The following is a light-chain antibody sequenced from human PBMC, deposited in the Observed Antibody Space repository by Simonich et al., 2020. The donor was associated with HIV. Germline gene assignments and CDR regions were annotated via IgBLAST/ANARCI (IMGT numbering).Light chain of an antibody. J-gene: IGLJ3*02. CDR3: SSYTSSSTWV. CDR2: DVS. CDR1: CSDVGGYNY. V-gene: IGLV2-14*01. Sequence: QSALTQPASVSGSPGQSITISCTGTCSDVGGYNYVSWYQQPPGKAPKLMIYDVSKRPYGVSKRVSGSKSGNTASLTISGLHAEDEADYYCSSYTSSSTWVFGGGTKLTVL.